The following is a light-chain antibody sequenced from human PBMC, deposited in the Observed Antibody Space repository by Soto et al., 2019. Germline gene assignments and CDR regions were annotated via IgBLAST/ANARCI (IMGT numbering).Light chain of an antibody. Sequence: EILMTQSPATLPVSAGDGAPLSCRASHRVNTYLAWYQQRPGQAPRLLIYDASTRATGIPARFSGSGSGTEFTLTISSLQSEDFAVYYCQQYNNWPLTFGGGTKVDI. V-gene: IGKV3-15*01. CDR1: HRVNTY. CDR3: QQYNNWPLT. J-gene: IGKJ4*01. CDR2: DAS.